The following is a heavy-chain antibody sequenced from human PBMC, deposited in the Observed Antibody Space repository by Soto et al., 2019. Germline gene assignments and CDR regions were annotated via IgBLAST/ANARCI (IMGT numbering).Heavy chain of an antibody. V-gene: IGHV3-33*01. Sequence: QVQLVESGGGVVQPGTSLRLSCTASGFKFSYYGMHWVRQGPGKGLEWVAVIWYDGGRDYYSDSVEGRFTISRDNFKNTVYLEMNSLRVEDTAVYYCARGTSHFYYYMDVWGEGTTVTVS. D-gene: IGHD3-16*01. J-gene: IGHJ6*03. CDR2: IWYDGGRD. CDR3: ARGTSHFYYYMDV. CDR1: GFKFSYYG.